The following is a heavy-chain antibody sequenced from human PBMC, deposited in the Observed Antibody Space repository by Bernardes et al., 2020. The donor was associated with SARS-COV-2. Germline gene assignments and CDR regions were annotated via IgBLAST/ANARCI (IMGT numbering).Heavy chain of an antibody. CDR3: ARVEGFCSGGTCFSLFYFDH. D-gene: IGHD2-15*01. V-gene: IGHV1-18*04. CDR1: GYTYTNYG. Sequence: ASVKVSCKASGYTYTNYGIGWVRQAPGHGLEWLGLISGYNGNTNYARHLQDRISMTTDLSTNTAFMELRRLRSDDTAVYYCARVEGFCSGGTCFSLFYFDHWGQGTLVSVSS. J-gene: IGHJ4*02. CDR2: ISGYNGNT.